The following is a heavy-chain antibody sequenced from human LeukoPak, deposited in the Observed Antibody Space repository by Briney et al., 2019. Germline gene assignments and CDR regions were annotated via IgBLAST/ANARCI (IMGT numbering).Heavy chain of an antibody. V-gene: IGHV4-34*01. Sequence: PSETLSLTCAVYGGSFSGYYWSWIRQPPGKGLEWIGSIYYSGSTYYNPSLKSRVTISVDTSKNQFSLKLSSVTAADTAVYYCARDQEPLYYDSSGYGDTTDFDYWGQGTLVTVSS. CDR1: GGSFSGYY. CDR2: IYYSGST. CDR3: ARDQEPLYYDSSGYGDTTDFDY. J-gene: IGHJ4*02. D-gene: IGHD3-22*01.